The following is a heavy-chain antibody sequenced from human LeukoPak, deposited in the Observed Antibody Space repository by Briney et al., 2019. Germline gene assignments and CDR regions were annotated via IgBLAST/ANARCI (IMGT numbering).Heavy chain of an antibody. Sequence: GGSLRLSCAASGFTFSSYAMHWVRQAPGKGLEWVAVISYDGSNKYYADSVKGRFTISRDNSKNTLYLQMNSLRAEDTAVYYCARGGATYYDFWSGYLAWGQGTLVTVSS. J-gene: IGHJ4*02. D-gene: IGHD3-3*01. CDR1: GFTFSSYA. CDR3: ARGGATYYDFWSGYLA. V-gene: IGHV3-30-3*01. CDR2: ISYDGSNK.